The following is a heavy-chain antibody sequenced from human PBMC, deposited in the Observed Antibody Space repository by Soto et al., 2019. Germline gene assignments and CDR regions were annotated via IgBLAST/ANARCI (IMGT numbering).Heavy chain of an antibody. Sequence: WGSLRLSCAASGFTFRAYDVHWLRQAPCKGLEWVAVISYDGSNTNLADSVKGRFTISRDNSKNSLYLQMNSLRAEDTAVYYCARDTTVSFYYYYYGMDVWGQGTTVTGSS. V-gene: IGHV3-30*03. CDR3: ARDTTVSFYYYYYGMDV. CDR2: ISYDGSNT. CDR1: GFTFRAYD. J-gene: IGHJ6*02. D-gene: IGHD4-17*01.